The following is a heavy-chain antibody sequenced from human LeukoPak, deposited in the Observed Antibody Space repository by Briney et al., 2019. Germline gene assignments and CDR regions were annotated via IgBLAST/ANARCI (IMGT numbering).Heavy chain of an antibody. V-gene: IGHV2-70*11. CDR1: GFSLSTSGMC. D-gene: IGHD6-19*01. CDR3: ARPTGSGWRFFDY. J-gene: IGHJ4*02. Sequence: RMSGPALVKPTQTLTLTCTFSGFSLSTSGMCVSWIRQPPGKALEWLARIDWDDGKYYSTSLKTRLTISKDTSKNQVVLTVTNMDPVDTATYYCARPTGSGWRFFDYWGQGTLVTVSS. CDR2: IDWDDGK.